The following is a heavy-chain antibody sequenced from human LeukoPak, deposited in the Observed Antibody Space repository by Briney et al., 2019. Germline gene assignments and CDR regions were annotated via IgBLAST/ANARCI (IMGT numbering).Heavy chain of an antibody. V-gene: IGHV4-34*01. J-gene: IGHJ5*02. Sequence: SETLSLTCAVYGGSFSGYYWSWIRQPPGKGLEWIGEINHSGSTNYNPYLKSRVTISVDTSKNQFSLKLSSVTAADTAVYYCARGPFGYCSSTSCYTIWFDPWGQGTLVTVSS. CDR1: GGSFSGYY. D-gene: IGHD2-2*02. CDR3: ARGPFGYCSSTSCYTIWFDP. CDR2: INHSGST.